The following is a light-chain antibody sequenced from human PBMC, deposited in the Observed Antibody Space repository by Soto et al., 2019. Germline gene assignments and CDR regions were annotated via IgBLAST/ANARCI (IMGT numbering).Light chain of an antibody. CDR1: QSVSSY. J-gene: IGKJ4*01. CDR2: DAS. CDR3: QQRSNWPPGLT. V-gene: IGKV3-11*01. Sequence: EIVLTQSPATLSLSPGERATLSCRASQSVSSYLAWYQQKPGQAPRLLIYDASNRATGIPARFSGSGSGTDFTLTISSLEPEDFAVYYCQQRSNWPPGLTFGGGTKVESK.